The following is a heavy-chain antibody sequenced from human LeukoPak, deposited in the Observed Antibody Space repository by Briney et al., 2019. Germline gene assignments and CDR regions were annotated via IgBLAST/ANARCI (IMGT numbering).Heavy chain of an antibody. CDR3: ARAGGSYQVFDQ. J-gene: IGHJ4*02. CDR1: GFTFSSYG. V-gene: IGHV3-30*02. CDR2: IRYDGSNK. Sequence: GGSLRLSCAASGFTFSSYGMHWVRQAPGKGLEWVAFIRYDGSNKYYADSVKGRFTISRDNSKNTLYLHVNSLRPEDTAVYYCARAGGSYQVFDQWGQGTLVTVSS. D-gene: IGHD1-26*01.